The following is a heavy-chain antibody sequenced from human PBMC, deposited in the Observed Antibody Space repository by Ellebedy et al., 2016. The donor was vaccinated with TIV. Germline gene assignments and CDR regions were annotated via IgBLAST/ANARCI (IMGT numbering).Heavy chain of an antibody. V-gene: IGHV5-10-1*01. CDR3: ARHRDEGCTSHCDWFDP. J-gene: IGHJ5*02. Sequence: GESLKISCKGSGYSFTSYWISWVRQMPGKGLEWMGRIDPSDSYTNYSPSFQGHVTISADKSISTAYLQWSSLKASDTAMYYCARHRDEGCTSHCDWFDPWGQGTLVTVSS. CDR2: IDPSDSYT. CDR1: GYSFTSYW. D-gene: IGHD2-2*01.